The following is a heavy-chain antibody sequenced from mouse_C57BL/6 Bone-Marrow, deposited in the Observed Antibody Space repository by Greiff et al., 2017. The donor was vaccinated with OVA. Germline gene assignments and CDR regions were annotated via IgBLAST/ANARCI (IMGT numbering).Heavy chain of an antibody. CDR3: ARGLLLGLIAY. Sequence: QVQLQQSGPELVKPGASVKISCKASGYAFSSSWMNWVKQRPGKGLEWIGRIYPGDGDTNYNGKFKGKATLTADKSSSTAYMQLSSLTSEDSAADFCARGLLLGLIAYWGQGTLVTVSA. D-gene: IGHD4-1*01. CDR1: GYAFSSSW. J-gene: IGHJ3*01. CDR2: IYPGDGDT. V-gene: IGHV1-82*01.